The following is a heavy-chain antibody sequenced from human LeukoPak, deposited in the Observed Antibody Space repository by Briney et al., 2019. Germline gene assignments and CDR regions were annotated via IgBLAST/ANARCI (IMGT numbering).Heavy chain of an antibody. CDR2: INHSGST. CDR3: ARGPRITMVRGVIITFLDY. V-gene: IGHV4-34*01. D-gene: IGHD3-10*01. CDR1: GGSFSGYY. J-gene: IGHJ4*02. Sequence: KPSETLSLTCAVYGGSFSGYYWSWIRQPPGKGLEWIGEINHSGSTNYNPSLKSRVTISVDTSKNQFSLKLSSVTAADTAVYYCARGPRITMVRGVIITFLDYWGQGTLVTVSS.